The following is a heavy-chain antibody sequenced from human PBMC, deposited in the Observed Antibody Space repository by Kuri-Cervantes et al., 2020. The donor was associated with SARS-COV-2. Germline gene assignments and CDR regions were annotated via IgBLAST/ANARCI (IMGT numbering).Heavy chain of an antibody. Sequence: GESLKISCAASGFTFSSYSMNWIRQAPGKGLEWVSYISSSSYTNYADSVKGRFTISRDNAKNSLYLQMNSLRAEDTAVYYCARDLNGGPDYWGQGTLVTVSS. J-gene: IGHJ4*02. CDR2: ISSSSYT. D-gene: IGHD3-10*01. V-gene: IGHV3-21*05. CDR1: GFTFSSYS. CDR3: ARDLNGGPDY.